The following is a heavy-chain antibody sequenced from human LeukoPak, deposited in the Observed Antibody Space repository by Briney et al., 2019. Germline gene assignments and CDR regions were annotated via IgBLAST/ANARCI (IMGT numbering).Heavy chain of an antibody. Sequence: PGGSLRLSCSASGFTFSSYAMYWVRQAPGKGLEYVSGISSNGGSTYYADSVKGRFTISRDNSKNTRYLQMSSLRAEDTAVYYCVKITSSSGGDYWGQGTLVTVSS. D-gene: IGHD6-19*01. J-gene: IGHJ4*02. V-gene: IGHV3-64D*09. CDR1: GFTFSSYA. CDR2: ISSNGGST. CDR3: VKITSSSGGDY.